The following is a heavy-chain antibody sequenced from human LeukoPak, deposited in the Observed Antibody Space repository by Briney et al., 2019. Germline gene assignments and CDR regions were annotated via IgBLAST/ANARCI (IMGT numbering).Heavy chain of an antibody. J-gene: IGHJ4*02. V-gene: IGHV3-23*01. D-gene: IGHD2/OR15-2a*01. CDR1: GFTISTYG. CDR3: AKSVYHSENY. Sequence: GGSLRLSCAASGFTISTYGMSWVRQAPGRGLEWVSSINRGTTYYADSVQGRFTISRDNSKNNVSLQMNSLRTEDTAVYYCAKSVYHSENYWGQGTLVTVSS. CDR2: INRGTT.